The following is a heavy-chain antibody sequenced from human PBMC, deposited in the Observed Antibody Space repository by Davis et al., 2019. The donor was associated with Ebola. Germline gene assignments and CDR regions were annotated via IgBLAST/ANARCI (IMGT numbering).Heavy chain of an antibody. CDR1: GFTFSSYA. J-gene: IGHJ4*02. Sequence: GESLKISCAASGFTFSSYAMSWVRQAPGKGVEWGSVSSGSGGSTYYADSVKGRFAISRDNSKNTLYLQMNSLRAEDTAVYYCAKGYGYSSGWYPPLSDYWGQGTLVTVSS. D-gene: IGHD6-19*01. CDR2: SSGSGGST. CDR3: AKGYGYSSGWYPPLSDY. V-gene: IGHV3-23*01.